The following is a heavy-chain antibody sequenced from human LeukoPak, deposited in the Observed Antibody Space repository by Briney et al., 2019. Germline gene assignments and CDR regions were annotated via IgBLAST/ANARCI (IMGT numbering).Heavy chain of an antibody. CDR2: FYTSWNT. CDR1: GGSISSYY. Sequence: PSETLSLTCTVSGGSISSYYWSWIRQPAGKGLEWIGRFYTSWNTNYNPSLKSRVTMSIDTSKNQFSLKLSSVTAADTAVYYCATGGSYYNYWGQGTLVTVSS. V-gene: IGHV4-4*07. CDR3: ATGGSYYNY. D-gene: IGHD1-26*01. J-gene: IGHJ4*02.